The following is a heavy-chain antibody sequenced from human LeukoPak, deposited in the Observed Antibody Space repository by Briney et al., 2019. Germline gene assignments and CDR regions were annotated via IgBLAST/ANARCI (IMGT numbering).Heavy chain of an antibody. D-gene: IGHD3-22*01. Sequence: SETLSLTCTVSGGSISSSSYYWGWIRQPPGKGLEWIGSIYYSGSTYYNPSLKSRVTISVDTSKNQFSLKLSSVTAADTAVYYCARPTKYYYDSSGLLDAFDIWGQGTRVTVSS. CDR1: GGSISSSSYY. V-gene: IGHV4-39*01. CDR2: IYYSGST. CDR3: ARPTKYYYDSSGLLDAFDI. J-gene: IGHJ3*02.